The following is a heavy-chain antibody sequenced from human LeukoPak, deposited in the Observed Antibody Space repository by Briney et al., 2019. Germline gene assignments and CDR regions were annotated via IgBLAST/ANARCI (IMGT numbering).Heavy chain of an antibody. D-gene: IGHD3-22*01. CDR1: GFTFSSYG. CDR2: IWYDGSNK. V-gene: IGHV3-33*01. CDR3: ARATYYYDSSGYYDAFDI. J-gene: IGHJ3*02. Sequence: GRSLRLSCAASGFTFSSYGMHWVRQAPGKGLEWVAVIWYDGSNKYYADSVKGRFTISRDNYKNTLYLQMNSLRAEDTAVYYCARATYYYDSSGYYDAFDIWGQGTMVTVSS.